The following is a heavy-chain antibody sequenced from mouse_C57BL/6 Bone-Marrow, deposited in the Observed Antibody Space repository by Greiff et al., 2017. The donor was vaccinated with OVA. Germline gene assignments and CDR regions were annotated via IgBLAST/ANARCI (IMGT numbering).Heavy chain of an antibody. V-gene: IGHV1-62-2*01. CDR2: FYPGRGSI. D-gene: IGHD1-1*01. CDR1: GYTFTEYT. Sequence: VQLQQSGAELVKPGASVTLSCKASGYTFTEYTIHWVKQRSGQGLELIGLFYPGRGSIKYNEKFKDTATLTADKSSSTVYMALSRLTSEDSAVYFCARHGLYYYGSSPYFDYWGQGTTLTVSS. J-gene: IGHJ2*01. CDR3: ARHGLYYYGSSPYFDY.